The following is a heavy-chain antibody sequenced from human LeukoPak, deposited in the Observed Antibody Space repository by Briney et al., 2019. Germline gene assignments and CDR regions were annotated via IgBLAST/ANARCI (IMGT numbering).Heavy chain of an antibody. J-gene: IGHJ4*02. CDR1: GFTFSSYW. Sequence: PGGSLRLSCAASGFTFSSYWMSWVRQAPGKGLEWVANIKQDGSEKYYVDSVKGRFTISRDNAKNSLYLQMNSLRAEDTAVYYCARVPYYYDGSGPDWYFDYWGQGTLVTVSS. CDR3: ARVPYYYDGSGPDWYFDY. V-gene: IGHV3-7*01. CDR2: IKQDGSEK. D-gene: IGHD3-22*01.